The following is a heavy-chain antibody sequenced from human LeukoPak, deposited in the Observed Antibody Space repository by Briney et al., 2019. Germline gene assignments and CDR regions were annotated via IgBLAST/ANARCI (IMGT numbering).Heavy chain of an antibody. CDR3: ARRQGHYDFWSGYPDAFDI. J-gene: IGHJ3*02. D-gene: IGHD3-3*01. V-gene: IGHV4-59*01. Sequence: PSETLSLTCAVSGDSISNSYYWSWVRQPPGKGLEWIGYLYYSGSTNYNPSLKSRVTISVDTSKNQFSLKLSPVTAADTAVYYCARRQGHYDFWSGYPDAFDIWGQGTKVTVSS. CDR2: LYYSGST. CDR1: GDSISNSYY.